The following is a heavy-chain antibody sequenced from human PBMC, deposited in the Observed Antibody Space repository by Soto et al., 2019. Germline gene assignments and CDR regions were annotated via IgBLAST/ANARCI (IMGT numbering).Heavy chain of an antibody. J-gene: IGHJ4*02. V-gene: IGHV5-51*01. D-gene: IGHD2-2*01. CDR3: AKGAGTLPTAYIDY. CDR1: GYIFTNYW. CDR2: IDPGDSDT. Sequence: GASLKISCKGSGYIFTNYWIGWVRQMPGKGLEWMGIIDPGDSDTRYSPSFQGQVTISADKSISTAYLKMNNLRVEDTTVYYCAKGAGTLPTAYIDYWGQGTLVTVSS.